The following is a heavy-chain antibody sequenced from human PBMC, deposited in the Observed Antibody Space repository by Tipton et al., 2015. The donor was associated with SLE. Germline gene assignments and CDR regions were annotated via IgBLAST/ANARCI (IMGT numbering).Heavy chain of an antibody. Sequence: SLRLSCAASGFTFNNYPMHWVRQAPGKGLEWVALISYDGSNKYYADSVIGRFTISRDNSKNTLYLQMHSLRAEDTAVYYCAGEGYYYDGSADYWGQGTLIKVSS. J-gene: IGHJ4*02. CDR2: ISYDGSNK. CDR3: AGEGYYYDGSADY. CDR1: GFTFNNYP. V-gene: IGHV3-30*04. D-gene: IGHD3-22*01.